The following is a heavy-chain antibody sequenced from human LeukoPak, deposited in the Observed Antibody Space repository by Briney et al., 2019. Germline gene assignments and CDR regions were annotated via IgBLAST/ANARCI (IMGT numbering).Heavy chain of an antibody. J-gene: IGHJ4*02. CDR2: INPRSGST. CDR1: GYTFTSYY. V-gene: IGHV1-46*01. D-gene: IGHD5-24*01. Sequence: ASVKVSCKASGYTFTSYYIHWVRQAPGQGLEWMGVINPRSGSTTYAQKFQGRVTMTRDTSTSTVYVELSSLRSEDTVVYYCAREGDGYKNFDYWGQGTLVTVSS. CDR3: AREGDGYKNFDY.